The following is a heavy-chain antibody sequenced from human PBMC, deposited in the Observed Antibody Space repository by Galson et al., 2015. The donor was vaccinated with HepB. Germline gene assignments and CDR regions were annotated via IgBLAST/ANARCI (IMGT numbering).Heavy chain of an antibody. V-gene: IGHV3-21*01. CDR2: ISSSSSYI. Sequence: SLRLSCAASGFTFSSYSMNWVHQAPGKGLEWVSSISSSSSYIYYADSVKGRFTISRDNAKNSLYLQMNSLRAEDTAVYYCARGDHGYFDYWGQGTLVTVSS. J-gene: IGHJ4*02. CDR3: ARGDHGYFDY. CDR1: GFTFSSYS.